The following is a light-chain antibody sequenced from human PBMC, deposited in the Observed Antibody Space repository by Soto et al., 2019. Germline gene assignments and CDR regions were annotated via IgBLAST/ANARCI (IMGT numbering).Light chain of an antibody. CDR2: EVS. J-gene: IGLJ2*01. CDR3: SSYAGSNNVV. Sequence: QSALTQPPSASGSPGQSVTITCTGTSSDVGGYNYVSWYQQHPGKAPKLMIYEVSKRPSRVPDRFSGSKSGNTASLTASGLKAEDEHDYYCSSYAGSNNVVFGGRTMLTVL. CDR1: SSDVGGYNY. V-gene: IGLV2-8*01.